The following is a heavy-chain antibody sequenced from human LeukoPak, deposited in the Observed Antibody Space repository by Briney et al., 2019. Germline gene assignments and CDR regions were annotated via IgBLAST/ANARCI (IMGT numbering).Heavy chain of an antibody. CDR1: VWTLRSYS. J-gene: IGHJ4*02. V-gene: IGHV3-23*01. CDR2: ISVSGDST. CDR3: AKPRLTGTTLSPFEY. Sequence: GGSLRLSRAPSVWTLRSYSMSGLGPAPGKGLAWVSAISVSGDSTYYADSVRGRFTISRDNSKNTLYLQMNSLRAEDTAVYYCAKPRLTGTTLSPFEYWGQGTLVTVSS. D-gene: IGHD1-1*01.